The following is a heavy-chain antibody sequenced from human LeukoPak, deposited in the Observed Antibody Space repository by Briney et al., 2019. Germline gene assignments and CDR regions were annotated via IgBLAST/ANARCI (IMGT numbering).Heavy chain of an antibody. J-gene: IGHJ4*02. CDR1: GFTVSSNY. V-gene: IGHV3-53*01. CDR3: ARGSRSATPDFDY. CDR2: ISNNGGYT. D-gene: IGHD5-12*01. Sequence: GGSLRLSCAASGFTVSSNYMSWVRQAPGKGLEWVSAISNNGGYTYYADSVQGRFTISRDNSKSTLCLQMNSLRAEDTAVYYCARGSRSATPDFDYWGQGTLVTVSS.